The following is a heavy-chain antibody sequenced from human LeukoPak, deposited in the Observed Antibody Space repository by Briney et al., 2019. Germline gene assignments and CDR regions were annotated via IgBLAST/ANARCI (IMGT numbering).Heavy chain of an antibody. J-gene: IGHJ4*02. D-gene: IGHD3-10*01. CDR2: IAPSSGTI. V-gene: IGHV1-46*01. CDR1: GYTFTSNY. CDR3: ARASGSSAVPFDY. Sequence: ASVKVSCTASGYTFTSNYMHWVRQAPGQGLEWMGVIAPSSGTISYAQKFQGRVTMTRDTSTSTLYMELSSLTSEDTAVYYCARASGSSAVPFDYWGQGTLVTVSS.